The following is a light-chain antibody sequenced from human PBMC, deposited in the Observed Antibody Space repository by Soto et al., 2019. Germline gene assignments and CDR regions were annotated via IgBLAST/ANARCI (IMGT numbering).Light chain of an antibody. CDR3: QHYTSYSEA. J-gene: IGKJ1*01. Sequence: DIQMTQSPSALSGSVGDRVTITCRASQGISSWLAWYQQKPEKAPKLVIYDASSLQSGVPSRFSGSGSGTEFTLTISSLQPDDFATYYCQHYTSYSEAFGQGTKVDIK. V-gene: IGKV1D-16*01. CDR1: QGISSW. CDR2: DAS.